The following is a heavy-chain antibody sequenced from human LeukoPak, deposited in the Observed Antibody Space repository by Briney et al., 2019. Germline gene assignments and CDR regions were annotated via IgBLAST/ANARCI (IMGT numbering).Heavy chain of an antibody. Sequence: ASVKVSCKASGCTFTSYAMHWVRQAPGQRLERMGWINAGNGNTKYSQEFQGRVTITRDTSASTAYMELSSLRSEDTAVYYCARVPLFRFAEGAFDIWGQGTMVTVSS. J-gene: IGHJ3*02. V-gene: IGHV1-3*03. CDR2: INAGNGNT. D-gene: IGHD3-3*01. CDR3: ARVPLFRFAEGAFDI. CDR1: GCTFTSYA.